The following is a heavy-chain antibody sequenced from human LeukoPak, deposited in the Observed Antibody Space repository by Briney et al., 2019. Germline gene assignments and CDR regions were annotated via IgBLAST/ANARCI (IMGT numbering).Heavy chain of an antibody. V-gene: IGHV4-59*11. CDR3: ARDLVTVTKGFDI. J-gene: IGHJ3*02. Sequence: PSETLSLTCAVSGDSFSSHYWTWIRQPPGKGLEWIGYISYIGSINYNPSLKSRVTISIDTSKNQFSLKLSSVTAADTAVYYCARDLVTVTKGFDIWGQGTMVSVSS. CDR1: GDSFSSHY. D-gene: IGHD4-17*01. CDR2: ISYIGSI.